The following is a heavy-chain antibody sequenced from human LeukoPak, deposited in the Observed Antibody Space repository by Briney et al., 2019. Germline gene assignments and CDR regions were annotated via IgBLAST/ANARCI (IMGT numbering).Heavy chain of an antibody. Sequence: GGSLRLSCVGSGFNFGDYGMNWVRQAPGRGLEWVSFISRSVGTTYYRASVEGRFTISGDNTKNSLYLQMNSLRDEDTAIYYCVRYFFNRADYWGRGTRVTVSA. D-gene: IGHD2/OR15-2a*01. CDR2: ISRSVGTT. J-gene: IGHJ4*02. CDR3: VRYFFNRADY. V-gene: IGHV3-48*03. CDR1: GFNFGDYG.